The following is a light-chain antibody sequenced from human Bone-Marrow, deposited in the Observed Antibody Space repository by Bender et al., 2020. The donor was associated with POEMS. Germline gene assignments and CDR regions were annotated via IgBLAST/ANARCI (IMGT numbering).Light chain of an antibody. Sequence: QSALTQPASMSGSPRQSITISCTGTSSDIGTFNLVSWFQQHPGKAPKLIIYEINKRPSGVSDRFSGSKSGNTASLTISGLQAEDEADYYCCSYAGTSSWVFGGGTKLTVL. V-gene: IGLV2-23*02. CDR3: CSYAGTSSWV. CDR2: EIN. J-gene: IGLJ3*02. CDR1: SSDIGTFNL.